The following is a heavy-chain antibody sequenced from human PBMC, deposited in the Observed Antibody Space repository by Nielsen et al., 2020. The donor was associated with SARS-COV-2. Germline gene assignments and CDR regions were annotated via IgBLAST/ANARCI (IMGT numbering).Heavy chain of an antibody. CDR1: GYTFTGYY. Sequence: ASVKVSCKASGYTFTGYYMHWVRQAPGQGLEWMGRINPNSGGTNYARKFQGRVTMTRDTSISTAYMELSRLRSDDTAVYYCAREYDTITRTGMDVWGKGTTVTVSS. J-gene: IGHJ6*03. V-gene: IGHV1-2*06. CDR3: AREYDTITRTGMDV. CDR2: INPNSGGT. D-gene: IGHD3-9*01.